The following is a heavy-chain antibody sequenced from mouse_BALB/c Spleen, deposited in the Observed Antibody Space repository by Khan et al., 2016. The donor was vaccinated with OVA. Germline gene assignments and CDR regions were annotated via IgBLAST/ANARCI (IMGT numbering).Heavy chain of an antibody. CDR3: ARSVTITTVVATDCDY. Sequence: EVQLQESGPGLVKPSQSLSLTCTVTGYSITSDYAWNWIRQFPGNKLEWMGYISYSGRTSYNPSLKSRISITRDTSKHHVFLQVNSVTTEDTATYYWARSVTITTVVATDCDYWGQGTTLTVSS. V-gene: IGHV3-2*02. D-gene: IGHD1-1*01. CDR2: ISYSGRT. CDR1: GYSITSDYA. J-gene: IGHJ2*01.